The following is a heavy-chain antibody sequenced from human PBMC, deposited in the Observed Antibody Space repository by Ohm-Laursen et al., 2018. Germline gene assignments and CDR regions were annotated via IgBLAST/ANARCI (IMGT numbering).Heavy chain of an antibody. Sequence: SLRLSCTASGFIFSNYWMTWVRQAPGKGLEWVANIRKDGGETYYADSVKGRFTISRDNAKNSLHLQMSSLRAEDTAVYYCARAPYGSGSHYDDWGQGTLVTVSS. CDR1: GFIFSNYW. CDR3: ARAPYGSGSHYDD. D-gene: IGHD3-10*01. CDR2: IRKDGGET. J-gene: IGHJ4*02. V-gene: IGHV3-7*01.